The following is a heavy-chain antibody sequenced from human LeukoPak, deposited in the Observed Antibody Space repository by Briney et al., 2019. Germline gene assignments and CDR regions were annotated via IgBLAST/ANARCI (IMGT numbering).Heavy chain of an antibody. V-gene: IGHV1-69*05. CDR2: IIPIFGTA. D-gene: IGHD3-10*01. J-gene: IGHJ5*02. Sequence: RGASVKVSCKASGGTFSRYAISWVRQAPGQGLEWMGGIIPIFGTANYAQKFQGRVTITTDESTSTAYMELSSLRSEDTAVYYCARVYPPSGSQYNWFDPWGQGTLVTVSS. CDR1: GGTFSRYA. CDR3: ARVYPPSGSQYNWFDP.